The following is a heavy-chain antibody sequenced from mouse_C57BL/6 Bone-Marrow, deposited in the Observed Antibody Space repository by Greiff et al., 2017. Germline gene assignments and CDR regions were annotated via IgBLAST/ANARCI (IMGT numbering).Heavy chain of an antibody. J-gene: IGHJ3*01. Sequence: VQLQQSGAELARPGASVKMSCKASGYTFTSYTMHWVKQRPGQGLEWIGYINPSSGYTKYNQKFKDKATLTADKSSSTAYMQLSSLTSEDDSVYYCARYYNSSSPWFAYWGQGTLVTVSA. CDR1: GYTFTSYT. CDR3: ARYYNSSSPWFAY. D-gene: IGHD1-1*01. CDR2: INPSSGYT. V-gene: IGHV1-4*01.